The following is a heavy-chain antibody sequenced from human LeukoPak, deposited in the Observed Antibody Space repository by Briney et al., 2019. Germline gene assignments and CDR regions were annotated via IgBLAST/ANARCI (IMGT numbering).Heavy chain of an antibody. CDR3: ARDQGYSYAPPFGY. CDR1: GGTFSSYT. D-gene: IGHD5-18*01. V-gene: IGHV1-69*04. J-gene: IGHJ4*02. Sequence: ASVKVSCKASGGTFSSYTISWVRQAPGQGLEWMGRIIPILGIANYAQKFQGRVTITADKSTSTAYMELSSLRSEDTAVYYCARDQGYSYAPPFGYWGQGTLVTVSS. CDR2: IIPILGIA.